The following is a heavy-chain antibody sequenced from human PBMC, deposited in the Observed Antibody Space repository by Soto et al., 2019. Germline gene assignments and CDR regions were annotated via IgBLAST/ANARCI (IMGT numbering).Heavy chain of an antibody. Sequence: GRCLRLSCAASGGSFNSYDMHWVRQAPGKGPEWVAIISYDGSNTYYSDSVRGRFTISRDNSKDTLYLQMHSLRSEATAISYCARISRYCSGGDCHGWGRGTQVAVSS. CDR2: ISYDGSNT. J-gene: IGHJ4*02. CDR3: ARISRYCSGGDCHG. CDR1: GGSFNSYD. D-gene: IGHD2-15*01. V-gene: IGHV3-30*03.